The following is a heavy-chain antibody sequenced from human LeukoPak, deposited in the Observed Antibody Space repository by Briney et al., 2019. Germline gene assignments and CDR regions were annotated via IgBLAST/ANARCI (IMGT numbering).Heavy chain of an antibody. CDR2: ISYDGSNK. J-gene: IGHJ6*03. D-gene: IGHD3-10*02. CDR3: AELGITMIGGV. Sequence: VGSLRLSCAPSGFTFCGYAMHWVCQAPGKGRGWVAVISYDGSNKYYADSVKGRFTISRDNAKNSLYLQMNSLRAEDTAVYYCAELGITMIGGVWGKGTTVTIS. V-gene: IGHV3-30*04. CDR1: GFTFCGYA.